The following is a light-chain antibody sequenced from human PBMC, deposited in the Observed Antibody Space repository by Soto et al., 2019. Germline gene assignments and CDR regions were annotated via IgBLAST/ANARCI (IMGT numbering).Light chain of an antibody. J-gene: IGKJ1*01. CDR2: DAS. Sequence: DIQMTQSPSTLSASVGDRVTITCRASQSISSWLAWYQQKPGKAPKLLIYDASSLESGVPSRFSGSGSGTEFTLTISSLQPDDFAVYYCQQRSTWRTFGQGTKVDIK. CDR3: QQRSTWRT. V-gene: IGKV1-5*01. CDR1: QSISSW.